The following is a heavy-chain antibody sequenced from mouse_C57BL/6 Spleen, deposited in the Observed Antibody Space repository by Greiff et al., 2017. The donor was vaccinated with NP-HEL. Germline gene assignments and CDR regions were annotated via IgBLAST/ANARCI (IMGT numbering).Heavy chain of an antibody. D-gene: IGHD1-1*01. V-gene: IGHV1-47*01. CDR2: FHPYNDDT. CDR3: ARPNYYGSSSWYFDV. Sequence: QVQLQQSGAELVKPGASVKMSCKASGYTFTTYPIEWMKQNHGKSLEWIGNFHPYNDDTKYNEKFKGKATLTVEKSSSTVYLELSRLTSDDSAVYYCARPNYYGSSSWYFDVWGTGTTVTVSS. J-gene: IGHJ1*03. CDR1: GYTFTTYP.